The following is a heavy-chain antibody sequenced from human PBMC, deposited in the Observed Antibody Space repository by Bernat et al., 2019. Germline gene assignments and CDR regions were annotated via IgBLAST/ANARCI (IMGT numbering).Heavy chain of an antibody. CDR2: ISYRGTT. CDR3: ASGGYVDYYNGMDV. Sequence: QLQLQESGPGLVKPSETLSLTCTVSGGSISNSNYYLGWIRQPPGKGLEWIGSISYRGTTYYNPSLKSRVNISVDTSKKQFSLKLSSVTATDTAVYYCASGGYVDYYNGMDVWGQGTTVTVSS. V-gene: IGHV4-39*01. D-gene: IGHD3-16*01. J-gene: IGHJ6*02. CDR1: GGSISNSNYY.